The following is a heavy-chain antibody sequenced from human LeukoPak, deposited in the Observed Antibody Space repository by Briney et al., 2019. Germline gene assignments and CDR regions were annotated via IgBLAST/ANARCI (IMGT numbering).Heavy chain of an antibody. V-gene: IGHV3-48*01. CDR1: GFTFSSYS. CDR3: ARSDYDFWSGYPYYLDY. Sequence: PGGSLRLSCAASGFTFSSYSMNWVRQAPGKGLEWVSYISSSSSTIYYADSVKGRFTISRDNAKNSLYLQMNSLRAEDTAVYYCARSDYDFWSGYPYYLDYWGQGTLVTVSS. CDR2: ISSSSSTI. J-gene: IGHJ4*02. D-gene: IGHD3-3*01.